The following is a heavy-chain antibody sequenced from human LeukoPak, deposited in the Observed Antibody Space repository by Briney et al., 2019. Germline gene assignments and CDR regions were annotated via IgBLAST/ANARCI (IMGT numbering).Heavy chain of an antibody. Sequence: GGSLRLSCAASGFTFSSYWMSWVRQAPGKGLEWVSAISGSGGSTYYADSVKGRFTISRDNSKNTLYLQMNSLRAEDTAVYYCAKDKPYLSVDSSGYYYYYWGQGTLVTVSS. D-gene: IGHD3-22*01. CDR1: GFTFSSYW. J-gene: IGHJ4*02. CDR3: AKDKPYLSVDSSGYYYYY. V-gene: IGHV3-23*01. CDR2: ISGSGGST.